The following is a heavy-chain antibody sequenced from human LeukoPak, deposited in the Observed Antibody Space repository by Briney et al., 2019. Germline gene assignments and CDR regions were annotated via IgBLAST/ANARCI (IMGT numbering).Heavy chain of an antibody. Sequence: GGSLRLSRAASGFTFSSYEMNWVRQAPGKGLEWVSYISSSGSTIYYADSVKGRFTISRDNAKNSLYLQMNSLRAEDTAVYYCAGDSSGYPDYWGQGTLVTVSS. D-gene: IGHD3-22*01. CDR2: ISSSGSTI. CDR3: AGDSSGYPDY. CDR1: GFTFSSYE. J-gene: IGHJ4*02. V-gene: IGHV3-48*03.